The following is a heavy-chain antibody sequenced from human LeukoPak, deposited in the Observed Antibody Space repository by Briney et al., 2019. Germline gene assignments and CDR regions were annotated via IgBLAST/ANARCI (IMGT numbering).Heavy chain of an antibody. Sequence: GGSLRLSCAASAFTFDDYAMQWVRQDPGKGLEWLSVISWNSGSITYADSVKGRFTIARNNAKNPLYLQMNSPRAEETALYFCAQECGNFDFWSGHSSVAFDIWGQGTMVTVSS. CDR3: AQECGNFDFWSGHSSVAFDI. J-gene: IGHJ3*02. CDR2: ISWNSGSI. CDR1: AFTFDDYA. D-gene: IGHD3-3*01. V-gene: IGHV3-9*01.